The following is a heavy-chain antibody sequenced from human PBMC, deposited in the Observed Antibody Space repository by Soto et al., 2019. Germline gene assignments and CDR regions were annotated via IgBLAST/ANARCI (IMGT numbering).Heavy chain of an antibody. CDR3: ARGVGTIFGVVIIPYYYYCMDV. J-gene: IGHJ6*03. CDR2: INHSGST. Sequence: SETLSLTCAVYGGSFSGYYWSWIRQPPGKGLEWIGEINHSGSTNYNPSLKSRVTISVDTSKNQFSLKLSSVTAAGTAVYYCARGVGTIFGVVIIPYYYYCMDVWGKGTTVTVSS. D-gene: IGHD3-3*01. CDR1: GGSFSGYY. V-gene: IGHV4-34*01.